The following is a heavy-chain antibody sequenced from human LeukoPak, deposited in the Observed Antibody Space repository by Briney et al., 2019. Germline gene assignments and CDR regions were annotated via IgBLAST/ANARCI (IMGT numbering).Heavy chain of an antibody. Sequence: GRSLRLSCAASGFTFDDYAMHWVRQAPGKVLEWVSGISWNSGSIGYADSVKGRFTISRDNAKNSLYLQMNSLRIEDTALYYCSKDISAGGLDVWGPGTPVTVSS. CDR3: SKDISAGGLDV. CDR1: GFTFDDYA. CDR2: ISWNSGSI. V-gene: IGHV3-9*01. J-gene: IGHJ6*02. D-gene: IGHD3-16*02.